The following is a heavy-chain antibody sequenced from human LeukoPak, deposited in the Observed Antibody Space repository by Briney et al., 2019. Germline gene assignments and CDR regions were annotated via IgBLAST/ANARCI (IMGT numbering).Heavy chain of an antibody. Sequence: GGSLRLSCAASGFTFSTNYAMSWVRQAPGKGLEWVSGISGSGGSTYYADSVKGRFTISRDNSKNTLYLQMYSLRDEDTAVYYCAKDRSTYYNYYGMDVWGQGTTVTVSS. CDR2: ISGSGGST. CDR3: AKDRSTYYNYYGMDV. CDR1: GFTFSTNYA. D-gene: IGHD5/OR15-5a*01. J-gene: IGHJ6*02. V-gene: IGHV3-23*01.